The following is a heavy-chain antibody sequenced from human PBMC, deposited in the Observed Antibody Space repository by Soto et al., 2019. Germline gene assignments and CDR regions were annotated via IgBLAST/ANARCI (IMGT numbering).Heavy chain of an antibody. V-gene: IGHV1-8*01. CDR3: ASCELGTSCSYHYGMDV. D-gene: IGHD2-2*01. CDR2: MNPNSGNT. Sequence: QVQLVQSGAEVKKPGASVKVSCKASGYTFTSYDINWVRQATGQGLEWMGWMNPNSGNTGYAQKFQGRVTMTRNTSLRTAYSDLSSLASEYTPLYSCASCELGTSCSYHYGMDVWGQGTTVTVSS. CDR1: GYTFTSYD. J-gene: IGHJ6*02.